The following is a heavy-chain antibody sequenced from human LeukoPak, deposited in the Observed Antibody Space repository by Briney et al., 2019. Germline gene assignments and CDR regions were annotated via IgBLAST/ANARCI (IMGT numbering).Heavy chain of an antibody. CDR2: IYPGDSDT. J-gene: IGHJ4*02. D-gene: IGHD2-2*01. CDR3: ARQAGYCGSTSCSRSEFDY. CDR1: GYTFTTYW. Sequence: GESLKISFKGSGYTFTTYWIGWVRQMPRKGLEWMGIIYPGDSDTRYSPSFQGQVTISADKSINTAYPQWSSLKASDTAIYYCARQAGYCGSTSCSRSEFDYWGQGTLVTVSS. V-gene: IGHV5-51*01.